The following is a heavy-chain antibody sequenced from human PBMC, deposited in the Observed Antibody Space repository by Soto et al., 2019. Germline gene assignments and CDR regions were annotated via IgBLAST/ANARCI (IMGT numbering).Heavy chain of an antibody. CDR2: INAGNGNT. V-gene: IGHV1-3*05. CDR3: ARGTPGWFAP. D-gene: IGHD3-10*01. Sequence: QVQLVQSGAEEKKPGASVKVSCKASGYTFSDYAIHWVRQAPGQRPEWMGWINAGNGNTKYSQKFQGRVTITRDTSASTAYMELSSLRSEDTAVYYCARGTPGWFAPWGQGTLVTVSS. CDR1: GYTFSDYA. J-gene: IGHJ5*02.